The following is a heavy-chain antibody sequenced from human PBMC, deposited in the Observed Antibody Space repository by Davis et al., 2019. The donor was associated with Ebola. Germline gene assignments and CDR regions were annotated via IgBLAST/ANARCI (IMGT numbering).Heavy chain of an antibody. CDR2: IYYSGST. D-gene: IGHD2-2*03. Sequence: MPSETLSLTCTVSGGSISSRSYYWGWIRQPPGKGLEWIGSIYYSGSTYYNPSLKSRVTISVDTSKNQFSLKLSSVTAADTAVYYCARVRGAGILGYRRFDPWGQGTLVTVSS. CDR1: GGSISSRSYY. CDR3: ARVRGAGILGYRRFDP. J-gene: IGHJ5*02. V-gene: IGHV4-39*01.